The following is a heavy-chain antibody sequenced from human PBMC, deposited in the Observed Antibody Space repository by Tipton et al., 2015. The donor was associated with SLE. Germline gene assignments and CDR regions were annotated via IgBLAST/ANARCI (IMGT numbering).Heavy chain of an antibody. V-gene: IGHV4-34*01. CDR3: ARGMLTWRGAIVGVDV. J-gene: IGHJ6*02. CDR2: IFHSGNI. D-gene: IGHD2-8*01. Sequence: TLSLTCAVYGGSFRGYYWSWIRQSPGKGLEWIGEIFHSGNINYNPSLKSRVTMSLDTSMNQFSLRLSSVTAADTAVYYCARGMLTWRGAIVGVDVWGQGTTVNVSS. CDR1: GGSFRGYY.